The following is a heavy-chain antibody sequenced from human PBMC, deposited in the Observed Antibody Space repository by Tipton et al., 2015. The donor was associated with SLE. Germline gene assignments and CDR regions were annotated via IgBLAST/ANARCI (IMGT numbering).Heavy chain of an antibody. CDR2: IYTRGST. V-gene: IGHV4-4*07. CDR1: GGSISSYY. J-gene: IGHJ4*02. CDR3: ARANGFDWLSD. Sequence: LRLSCTVSGGSISSYYWGWIRQSAGKGLEWIGRIYTRGSTNYNLSLKSRVTISVDTSKNQFSLKLNSVTAADTAVYYCARANGFDWLSDWGQGALVTVSA. D-gene: IGHD3-9*01.